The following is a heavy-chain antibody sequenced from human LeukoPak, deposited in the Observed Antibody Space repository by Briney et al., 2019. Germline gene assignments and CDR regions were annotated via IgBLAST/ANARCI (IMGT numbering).Heavy chain of an antibody. CDR3: ASSGYSSSFYAFDI. D-gene: IGHD6-13*01. CDR2: INPNSGGT. V-gene: IGHV1-2*02. J-gene: IGHJ3*02. Sequence: ASVKVSCRASGYTFTGYYMHWVRQAPGQGLEWMGWINPNSGGTNYAQKFQGRVTMTRDTSISTAYMELSRLRSDDTAVYYCASSGYSSSFYAFDIWGQGTMVTVSS. CDR1: GYTFTGYY.